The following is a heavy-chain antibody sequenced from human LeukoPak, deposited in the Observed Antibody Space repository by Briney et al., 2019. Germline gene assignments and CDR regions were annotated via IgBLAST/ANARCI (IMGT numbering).Heavy chain of an antibody. Sequence: PSETLSLTCTVSGGSISSYYWSWIRQPPGKGLEWIGYIYYSGSTNYNPSLKSRVTISVDTSKNQFSLKLSSVTAADTAVYYCARAWQQRYWFDPWGQGTLVTVSS. CDR2: IYYSGST. CDR3: ARAWQQRYWFDP. J-gene: IGHJ5*02. CDR1: GGSISSYY. D-gene: IGHD6-13*01. V-gene: IGHV4-59*08.